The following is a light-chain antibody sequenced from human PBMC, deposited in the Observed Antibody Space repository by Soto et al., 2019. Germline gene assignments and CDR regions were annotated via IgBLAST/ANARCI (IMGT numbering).Light chain of an antibody. Sequence: QSALTQPASVSGSPGQSITISCTGTSSDVGGYNYVSWYQQHPGKAPKLIIYEVSNRPSGVSNRFSGSKSGNTASLTISGLQDEDEADYYCNSHTSKSTGVFGTGTKLTVL. V-gene: IGLV2-14*01. J-gene: IGLJ1*01. CDR3: NSHTSKSTGV. CDR1: SSDVGGYNY. CDR2: EVS.